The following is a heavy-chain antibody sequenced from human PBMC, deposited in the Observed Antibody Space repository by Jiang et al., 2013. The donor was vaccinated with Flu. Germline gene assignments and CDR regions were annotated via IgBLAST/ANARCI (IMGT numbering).Heavy chain of an antibody. D-gene: IGHD6-19*01. CDR3: ARQGAWYGVRWFDP. Sequence: GAEVKKPGESLKISCTASGYIFTNYWIGWVRQTPGEGLEYMGIIYPADSKTKYRPSFQGHVTISVDRSTSTAFLQWDSLKASDSAIYYCARQGAWYGVRWFDPWGQGTLVTVSS. CDR2: IYPADSKT. CDR1: GYIFTNYW. J-gene: IGHJ5*02. V-gene: IGHV5-51*01.